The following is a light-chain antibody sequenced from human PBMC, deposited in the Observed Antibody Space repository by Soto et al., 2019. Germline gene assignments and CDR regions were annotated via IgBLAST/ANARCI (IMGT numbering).Light chain of an antibody. CDR2: AAS. CDR1: QLFSSW. J-gene: IGKJ4*01. V-gene: IGKV1-12*01. CDR3: QKASTFPFP. Sequence: DIQMTQSPSSLTASVGDRVTITGLASQLFSSWLVWYQQKTGHAPKPLIYAASNLQSGVPSRFSGSASGTELTLTIRRLQPEDLATYYCQKASTFPFPFGGGTEVQIK.